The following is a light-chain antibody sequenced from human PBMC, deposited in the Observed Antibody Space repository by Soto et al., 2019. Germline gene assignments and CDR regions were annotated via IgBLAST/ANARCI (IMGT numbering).Light chain of an antibody. Sequence: QSALTQPRSVSGSPGQSVTISCTGTSSDVGGFDYVSWYQQHPGKAPKLIIYDVTKRPSGVPDRFFGSRSGNPASLTISGLQSEDEAVYYCCSFAGTSSFAFGTGTKLTVL. CDR1: SSDVGGFDY. J-gene: IGLJ1*01. CDR3: CSFAGTSSFA. V-gene: IGLV2-11*01. CDR2: DVT.